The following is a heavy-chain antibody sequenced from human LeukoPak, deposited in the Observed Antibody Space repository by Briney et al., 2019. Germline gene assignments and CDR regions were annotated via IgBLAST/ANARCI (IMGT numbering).Heavy chain of an antibody. J-gene: IGHJ3*02. D-gene: IGHD6-13*01. V-gene: IGHV4-34*01. CDR2: INHSGST. CDR3: ARDRRLGSSWYGDAFDI. CDR1: GGSFSGYY. Sequence: SETLSLTCAVYGGSFSGYYWSWIRQPPGKGLEWIGEINHSGSTNYNPSLKSRVTISVDTSKNQFSLKLSSVTAADTAVYYCARDRRLGSSWYGDAFDIWGQGTMVTVSS.